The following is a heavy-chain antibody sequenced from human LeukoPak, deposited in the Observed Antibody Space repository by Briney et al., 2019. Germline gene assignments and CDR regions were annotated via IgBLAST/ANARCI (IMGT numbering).Heavy chain of an antibody. V-gene: IGHV3-23*01. J-gene: IGHJ6*02. CDR3: AKDSSYYDGSRIADRYYYYYGMDV. CDR1: GFTFSSYA. D-gene: IGHD3-22*01. Sequence: PGGSLRLSCAASGFTFSSYAMSWVRQAPGKGLEWVSAISGSGGSTYYADSVKGRFTISRDNSKNTLYLQMNSLRAEDTAVYYCAKDSSYYDGSRIADRYYYYYGMDVWGQGTTVTVSS. CDR2: ISGSGGST.